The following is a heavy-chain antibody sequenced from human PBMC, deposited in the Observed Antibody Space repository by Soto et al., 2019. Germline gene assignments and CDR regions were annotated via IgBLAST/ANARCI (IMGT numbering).Heavy chain of an antibody. Sequence: SGGSLRLSCAASGFTFDDYAMHWVRQAPGKGLEWVSGISWNSGSIGYADSVKGRFTISRDNAKNSLYLQMNSLRAEDTALYYCAKGQPNPSGYIDYWGQGTLVTVSS. CDR2: ISWNSGSI. J-gene: IGHJ4*02. CDR1: GFTFDDYA. D-gene: IGHD3-22*01. CDR3: AKGQPNPSGYIDY. V-gene: IGHV3-9*01.